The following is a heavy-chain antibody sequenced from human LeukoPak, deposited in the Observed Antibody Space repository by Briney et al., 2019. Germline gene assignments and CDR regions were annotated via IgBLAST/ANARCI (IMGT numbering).Heavy chain of an antibody. CDR1: GYTFTSYA. CDR3: ARARVLYDSSGYYP. D-gene: IGHD3-22*01. CDR2: INAGNGNT. Sequence: ASVKVSCKASGYTFTSYAMHWVRQAPGQRLEWMGWINAGNGNTKYSQKFQGRVTITRDTSASTAYMELSSLRSEDTAVYDCARARVLYDSSGYYPWGQGTLVTVSS. J-gene: IGHJ5*02. V-gene: IGHV1-3*01.